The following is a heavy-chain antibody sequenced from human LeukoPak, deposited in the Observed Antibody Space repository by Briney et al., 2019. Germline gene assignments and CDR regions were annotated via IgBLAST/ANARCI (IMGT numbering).Heavy chain of an antibody. CDR3: ARDPGYYYDTPWYYMDV. CDR1: GFTFSSYA. V-gene: IGHV3-30*04. D-gene: IGHD3-22*01. J-gene: IGHJ6*03. CDR2: ISYDGSNK. Sequence: QPGGSLRLSCAASGFTFSSYAMHWVRQAPGKGLEWVAVISYDGSNKYYADSVKGRFTISRDNSKNTLYLQMNSLRAEDTAVYYCARDPGYYYDTPWYYMDVWGKGTTVTVSS.